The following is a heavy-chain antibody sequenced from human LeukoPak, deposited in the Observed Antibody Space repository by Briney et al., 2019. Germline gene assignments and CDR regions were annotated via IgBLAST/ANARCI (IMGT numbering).Heavy chain of an antibody. J-gene: IGHJ4*02. CDR1: GFTFSSYA. V-gene: IGHV3-23*01. CDR2: ISGSGDTT. Sequence: GGSLRLSCAASGFTFSSYAMSWVRLAPGKGLEWVSTISGSGDTTYYADSVRGRFTISRDNSKNTLYLQMNSLRAENTAVYYCAKTPQKYCSSTTCYPDYWGQGTLVTVSS. D-gene: IGHD2-2*01. CDR3: AKTPQKYCSSTTCYPDY.